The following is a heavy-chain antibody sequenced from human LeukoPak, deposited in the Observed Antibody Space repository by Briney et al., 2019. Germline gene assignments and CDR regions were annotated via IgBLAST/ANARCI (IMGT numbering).Heavy chain of an antibody. V-gene: IGHV3-53*05. CDR2: IHSADTT. Sequence: GGSLRLSCAASGFTVSNNHMNWVRQAPGKGLEWVSVIHSADTTYYADSVKGRFTISRDNSKNTLYLQMNSLRAEDTAMFYCTRDYGSFTDFDSWGQGTLVTVSS. CDR3: TRDYGSFTDFDS. J-gene: IGHJ4*02. D-gene: IGHD1-26*01. CDR1: GFTVSNNH.